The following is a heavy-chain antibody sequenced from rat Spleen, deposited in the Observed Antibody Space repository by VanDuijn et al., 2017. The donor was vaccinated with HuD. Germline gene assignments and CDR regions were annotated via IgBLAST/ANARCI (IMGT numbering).Heavy chain of an antibody. CDR1: GFTFSNYY. Sequence: EVQLVESGGGLVQPGRSLKLSCAASGFTFSNYYMAWVRQAPTKGLEWVAYISTAGGNTYYRDSVRGRFTISRDNAKSARYLQMDSLRSEDTATYYCAKSLITTVVTWDYWGQGVMVTVSS. J-gene: IGHJ2*01. CDR3: AKSLITTVVTWDY. CDR2: ISTAGGNT. V-gene: IGHV5-25*01. D-gene: IGHD1-1*01.